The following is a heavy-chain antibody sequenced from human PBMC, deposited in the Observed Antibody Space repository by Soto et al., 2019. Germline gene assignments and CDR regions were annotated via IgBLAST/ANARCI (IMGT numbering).Heavy chain of an antibody. Sequence: GSLRLSCAASGFTFSSYAMHWVRQAPGKGLEWVAVISYDGSNKYYADSVKGRFTISRDNSKNTLYLQMNSLRAEDTAVYYCARSGTWIQLWLPDYWGQGTLVTVSS. V-gene: IGHV3-30-3*01. J-gene: IGHJ4*02. CDR2: ISYDGSNK. D-gene: IGHD5-18*01. CDR1: GFTFSSYA. CDR3: ARSGTWIQLWLPDY.